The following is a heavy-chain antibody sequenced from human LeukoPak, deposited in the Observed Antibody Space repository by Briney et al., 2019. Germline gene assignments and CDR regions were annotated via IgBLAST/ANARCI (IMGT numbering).Heavy chain of an antibody. V-gene: IGHV3-23*01. CDR1: GFTFSNYV. CDR3: AKDIAVAGTVFYI. CDR2: ISPSGTNT. Sequence: PGGSLRLSCAASGFTFSNYVMTWVRQAPGKGLEWVAGISPSGTNTYYADSVKGRFTISRDISRDTLYLQMNSLRVEDTAVYYCAKDIAVAGTVFYIWGQGTMVTVSS. D-gene: IGHD6-19*01. J-gene: IGHJ3*02.